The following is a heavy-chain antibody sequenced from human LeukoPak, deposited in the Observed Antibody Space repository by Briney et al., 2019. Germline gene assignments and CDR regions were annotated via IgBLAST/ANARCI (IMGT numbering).Heavy chain of an antibody. CDR3: AREVYGRFDY. Sequence: GGSLRLSCAAPGFTVSGNDMSWVREAPGKGLEWVSVIYSGGSTYYADSVKGRFTISRDNSKNTLYLQMNSLRAEDTAVYYCAREVYGRFDYWGQGTLVTVSS. CDR2: IYSGGST. D-gene: IGHD5/OR15-5a*01. J-gene: IGHJ4*02. V-gene: IGHV3-53*01. CDR1: GFTVSGND.